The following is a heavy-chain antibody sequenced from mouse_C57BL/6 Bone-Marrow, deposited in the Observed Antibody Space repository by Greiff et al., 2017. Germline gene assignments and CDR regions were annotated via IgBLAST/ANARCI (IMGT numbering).Heavy chain of an antibody. CDR1: GYSITSGYY. D-gene: IGHD1-1*02. J-gene: IGHJ3*01. CDR2: ISYDGSN. Sequence: EVQRVESGPGLVKPSQSLSLTCSVTGYSITSGYYWNWIRQFPGNKLEWMGYISYDGSNNYNPSLKNRISITRDTSKNQFFLKLNSVTTEDTATYYCARLWDSGFAYWGQGTLVTVSA. V-gene: IGHV3-6*01. CDR3: ARLWDSGFAY.